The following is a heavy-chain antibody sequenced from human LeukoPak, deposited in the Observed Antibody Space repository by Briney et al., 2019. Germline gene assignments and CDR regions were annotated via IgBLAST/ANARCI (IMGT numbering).Heavy chain of an antibody. CDR1: GFTFSSYG. V-gene: IGHV3-33*01. D-gene: IGHD2-2*02. Sequence: SGGSLRLSCAASGFTFSSYGMHWVRQAPGKGLEWVAVIWYDGSNKYYADSVKGRFTISRDNSKDTLYLQMNSLRAEDTAVYYCARGYCSSTSCYRMGLYYFDYWGQGTLVTVSS. CDR3: ARGYCSSTSCYRMGLYYFDY. J-gene: IGHJ4*02. CDR2: IWYDGSNK.